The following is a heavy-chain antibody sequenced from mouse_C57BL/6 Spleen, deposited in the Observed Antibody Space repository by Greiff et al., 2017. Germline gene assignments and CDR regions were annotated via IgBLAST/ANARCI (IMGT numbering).Heavy chain of an antibody. J-gene: IGHJ4*01. V-gene: IGHV1-52*01. CDR2: IDPSDSET. CDR1: GYTFTSYW. Sequence: QVQLQQPGAELVRPGSSVKLSCKASGYTFTSYWMHWVKQRPIQGLEWIGNIDPSDSETNYNQKFKDKATLTVDKSSSTAYMQLNSLTTEDSAVYYCARIVYYSYYGNAVDVWGKGTSVTVSS. CDR3: ARIVYYSYYGNAVDV. D-gene: IGHD2-12*01.